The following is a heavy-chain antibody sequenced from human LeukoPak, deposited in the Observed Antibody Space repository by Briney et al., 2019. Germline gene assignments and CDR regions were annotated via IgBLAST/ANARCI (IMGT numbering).Heavy chain of an antibody. CDR3: AKGAYDYIEMGYFDY. J-gene: IGHJ4*02. D-gene: IGHD5-12*01. V-gene: IGHV3-23*01. CDR2: IVASSGST. CDR1: GFSISNSA. Sequence: GGSLRLSCAASGFSISNSAMSWVRQAPGKGLEWVSLIVASSGSTFYADSVKGRFTISRDSSKNTLYLQMNSLRAEDMAVYYCAKGAYDYIEMGYFDYWGQGTLVTVSS.